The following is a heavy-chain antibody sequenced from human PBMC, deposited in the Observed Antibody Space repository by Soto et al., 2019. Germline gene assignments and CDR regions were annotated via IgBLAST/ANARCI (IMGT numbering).Heavy chain of an antibody. Sequence: PGGSLRLSCAASGFAFSNYAMHWVRQAPGKGLEWVSSISTSIDATYYADSVKGRFTISRDDSKNTLYLQMNSLRAEDSAVYYCATGENVGYSSSWANSNWFDPWGQGTLVTVSS. V-gene: IGHV3-23*01. J-gene: IGHJ5*02. CDR2: ISTSIDAT. CDR1: GFAFSNYA. CDR3: ATGENVGYSSSWANSNWFDP. D-gene: IGHD6-13*01.